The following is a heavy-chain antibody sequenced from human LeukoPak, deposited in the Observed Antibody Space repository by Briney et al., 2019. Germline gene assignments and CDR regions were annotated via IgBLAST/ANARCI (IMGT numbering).Heavy chain of an antibody. V-gene: IGHV3-48*04. D-gene: IGHD7-27*01. J-gene: IGHJ5*02. CDR2: IVSDSTII. CDR3: ARALGIRWYDP. Sequence: GGSLRLSCAASGFTFSSYSMNWVRQAPEKGLEWVSYIVSDSTIIYYADSVKGRFTISRDNAKNSLYLQMNSLRAEDTAVYYCARALGIRWYDPWGQGTLVIVS. CDR1: GFTFSSYS.